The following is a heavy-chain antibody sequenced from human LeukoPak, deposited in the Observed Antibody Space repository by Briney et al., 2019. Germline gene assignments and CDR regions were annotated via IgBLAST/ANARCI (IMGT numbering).Heavy chain of an antibody. CDR1: GYTFTSYG. Sequence: ASVKVSCKASGYTFTSYGISWVRQAPGQGFEWMGWISAYNGNTNYAQKLQGRVTMTTDTSTSTAYMELRSLRSDDTAVYYCARDGTRVAEAGKGLAYWGQGTLVTVSS. V-gene: IGHV1-18*01. CDR3: ARDGTRVAEAGKGLAY. D-gene: IGHD6-19*01. J-gene: IGHJ4*02. CDR2: ISAYNGNT.